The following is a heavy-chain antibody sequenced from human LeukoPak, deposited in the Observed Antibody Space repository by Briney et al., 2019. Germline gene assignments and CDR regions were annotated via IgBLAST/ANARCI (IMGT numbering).Heavy chain of an antibody. CDR1: GFTFSSCA. Sequence: GGSLRLSCEASGFTFSSCAMSWVRQAPGKGLEWVSGISGGGETTFYADSVKGRSTISRDNFKNTLYLQLNSLSAHDTAVYYCAKKIIGYCSSGRCHFDYWGQGTLVTVSS. J-gene: IGHJ4*02. D-gene: IGHD2-15*01. CDR2: ISGGGETT. CDR3: AKKIIGYCSSGRCHFDY. V-gene: IGHV3-23*01.